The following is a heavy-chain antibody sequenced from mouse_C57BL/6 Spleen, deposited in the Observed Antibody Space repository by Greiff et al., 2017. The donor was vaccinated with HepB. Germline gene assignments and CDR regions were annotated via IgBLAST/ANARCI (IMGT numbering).Heavy chain of an antibody. CDR3: ARRDRGYAMDY. Sequence: VQLQESGAELVKPGASVKISCKASGYAFSSYWMNWVKQRPGKGLEWIGQIYPGDGDTNYNGKFKGKATLTADKSSSTAYMQLSSLTSEDSAVYFCARRDRGYAMDYWGQGTSVTASS. J-gene: IGHJ4*01. CDR1: GYAFSSYW. D-gene: IGHD2-14*01. CDR2: IYPGDGDT. V-gene: IGHV1-80*01.